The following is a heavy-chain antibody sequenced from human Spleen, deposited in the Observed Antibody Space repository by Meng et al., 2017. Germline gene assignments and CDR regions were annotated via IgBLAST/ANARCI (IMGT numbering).Heavy chain of an antibody. V-gene: IGHV3-30*01. Sequence: GGSLRLSCAASGFTFSSYAMHWVRQAPGKGLEWVAVISYDGSNKYYADSVKGRFTISRDNSKNTLYLQMNSLRAEDTAVYYCARDRALNYYGSGSYCFGYWGQGTLVTVSS. CDR1: GFTFSSYA. D-gene: IGHD3-10*01. J-gene: IGHJ4*02. CDR2: ISYDGSNK. CDR3: ARDRALNYYGSGSYCFGY.